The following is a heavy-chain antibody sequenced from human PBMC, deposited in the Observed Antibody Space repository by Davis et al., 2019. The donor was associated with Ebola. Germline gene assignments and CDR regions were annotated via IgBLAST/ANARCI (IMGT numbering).Heavy chain of an antibody. V-gene: IGHV3-30*04. J-gene: IGHJ4*02. CDR3: ARDTSQAY. Sequence: GESLKISCAASGFTFSSYAMHWVRQAPGKGPEWVAVISYDGSNKYYADSVKGRFTISRDNSKNTLYLQMNSLRAEDTAVYYCARDTSQAYWGQGTLVTVSS. CDR1: GFTFSSYA. CDR2: ISYDGSNK.